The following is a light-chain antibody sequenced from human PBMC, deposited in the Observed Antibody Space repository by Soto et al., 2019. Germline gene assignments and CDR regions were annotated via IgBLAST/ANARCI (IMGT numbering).Light chain of an antibody. J-gene: IGLJ3*02. CDR3: VAWDGSLSGVL. CDR1: SGDIGSYHY. CDR2: QVS. V-gene: IGLV2-14*01. Sequence: QSALTQPTSVSGSPGQSVTIPCTGTSGDIGSYHYVSWYQQHPGKAPKLMIYQVSNRPSGVSNRFSGSKSGNTASLTISGLQAEDEADYYCVAWDGSLSGVLFGGGTKVTVL.